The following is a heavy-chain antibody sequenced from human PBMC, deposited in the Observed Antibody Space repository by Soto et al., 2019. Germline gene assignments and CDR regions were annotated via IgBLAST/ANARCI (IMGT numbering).Heavy chain of an antibody. D-gene: IGHD5-18*01. Sequence: QVQLQESGPGLVKPSQTLSLTCTVSGGSISSGGYYWSWIRQHPGKGLEWIGYIYYSGSTYYNPSLKGRVTISVDTSKNQFSLKLGSVTAADTAVYYCARSGYSYGPNPLLYWGQGTLVTVSS. CDR1: GGSISSGGYY. V-gene: IGHV4-31*03. CDR3: ARSGYSYGPNPLLY. J-gene: IGHJ4*02. CDR2: IYYSGST.